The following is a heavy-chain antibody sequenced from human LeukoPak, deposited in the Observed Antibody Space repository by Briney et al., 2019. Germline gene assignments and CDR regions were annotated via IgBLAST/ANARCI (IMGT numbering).Heavy chain of an antibody. V-gene: IGHV1-2*02. CDR1: GYTFTTYY. CDR2: INPKNGDT. J-gene: IGHJ5*02. Sequence: VASVKVSCKASGYTFTTYYMHWVRQAPGQRLEWMGWINPKNGDTNLARKYQGRVSLTRDTSSSTVYMEMSSLKSDDTAIFFCARPRETFNTGRYDYDLWGQGTLVTVSS. CDR3: ARPRETFNTGRYDYDL. D-gene: IGHD1-1*01.